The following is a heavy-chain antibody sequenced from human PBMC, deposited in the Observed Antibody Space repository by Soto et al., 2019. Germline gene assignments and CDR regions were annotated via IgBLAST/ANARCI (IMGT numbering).Heavy chain of an antibody. J-gene: IGHJ4*02. CDR1: GFSFDTYN. CDR2: ISSGRPDI. CDR3: ARDHLGIAAGDFDL. V-gene: IGHV3-21*02. Sequence: EDQLVESGGGLVKPGGSLRLSCAASGFSFDTYNMNWVRQAPGKGLEWVSSISSGRPDIFYADSVRGRFTISRDDAKKSQFLQMNSLRADDTAVYYCARDHLGIAAGDFDLWGQGTLVTVSS. D-gene: IGHD6-19*01.